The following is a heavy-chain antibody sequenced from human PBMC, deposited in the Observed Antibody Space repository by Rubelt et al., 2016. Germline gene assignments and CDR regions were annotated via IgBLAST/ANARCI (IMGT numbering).Heavy chain of an antibody. D-gene: IGHD4-17*01. J-gene: IGHJ6*02. CDR3: ARWGGRLRVVAYGMDV. V-gene: IGHV4-39*07. CDR2: IYYSGST. CDR1: GGSISSSSYY. Sequence: QLQLQESGPGLVKPSETLSLTCTVSGGSISSSSYYWGGIRQPPGKGLEWIGSIYYSGSTYYNPSLKSRVTISVDTSKNQFSLKLSSVTAADTAVYYCARWGGRLRVVAYGMDVWGQGTTVTVSS.